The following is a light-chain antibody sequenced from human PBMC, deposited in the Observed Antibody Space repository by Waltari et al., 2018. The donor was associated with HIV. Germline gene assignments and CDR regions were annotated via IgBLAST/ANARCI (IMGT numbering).Light chain of an antibody. CDR2: EVN. CDR3: RSFSNTNHVL. CDR1: SSDVGAYDY. Sequence: QSALTQPASVSGSPGQSINISCTGTSSDVGAYDYVSWYQQHPGKAPKLIIYEVNNRPSGVSDRFSGSKSGDTASLTISGLHVEDEADYYCRSFSNTNHVLFGGGTKLTVL. J-gene: IGLJ3*02. V-gene: IGLV2-14*01.